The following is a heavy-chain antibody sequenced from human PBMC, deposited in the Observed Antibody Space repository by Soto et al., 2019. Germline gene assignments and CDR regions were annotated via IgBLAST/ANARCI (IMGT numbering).Heavy chain of an antibody. D-gene: IGHD6-13*01. J-gene: IGHJ4*02. Sequence: ASVRDSCKASGYTFTSYGISRVRQAPGQELEGIGRISAYNGNTNYAQKLQGRVTMTTDTSTSTAYMELRSLRSDVTAVYYCAIYWAAGGPFDYWGQGTLVTVLL. V-gene: IGHV1-18*01. CDR3: AIYWAAGGPFDY. CDR1: GYTFTSYG. CDR2: ISAYNGNT.